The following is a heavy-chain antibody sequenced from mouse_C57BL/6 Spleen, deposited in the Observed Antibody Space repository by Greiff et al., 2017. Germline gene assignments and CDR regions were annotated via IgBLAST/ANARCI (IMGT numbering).Heavy chain of an antibody. CDR3: ARDDYGSTQFAY. Sequence: VQLKQSGPGLVKPSQSLSLTCSVTGYSITSGYYWNWIRQFPGNKLEWMGYISYDGSNNYNPSLKNRISITRDTSKNQFFLKLNSVTTEDTATYYCARDDYGSTQFAYWGQGTLVTVSA. V-gene: IGHV3-6*01. CDR2: ISYDGSN. J-gene: IGHJ3*01. CDR1: GYSITSGYY. D-gene: IGHD1-1*01.